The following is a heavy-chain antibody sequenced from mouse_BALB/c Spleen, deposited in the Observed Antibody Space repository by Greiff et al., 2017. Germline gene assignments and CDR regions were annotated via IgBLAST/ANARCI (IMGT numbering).Heavy chain of an antibody. J-gene: IGHJ2*01. CDR2: IDPANGNT. D-gene: IGHD2-4*01. CDR1: GFNIKDTY. V-gene: IGHV14-3*02. Sequence: VQLQQSGAELVKPGASVKLSCTASGFNIKDTYMHWVKQRPEQGLEWIGRIDPANGNTKYDPKFQGKATITADTSSNTAYLQLSSLTSEDTAVYYCARRDYDYDGDFDYWGQGTTLTVSS. CDR3: ARRDYDYDGDFDY.